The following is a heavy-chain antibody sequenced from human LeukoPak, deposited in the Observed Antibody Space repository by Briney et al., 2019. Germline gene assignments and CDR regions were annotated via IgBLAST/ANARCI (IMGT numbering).Heavy chain of an antibody. V-gene: IGHV3-21*01. CDR2: ITSSSSYI. D-gene: IGHD3-10*01. CDR3: ARVELVRLLWFGEPPKAYYYYGMDV. Sequence: SPGRSLRLSCAASGFTFSSYSMNWVRQTPGKGLEWVSSITSSSSYIYYADSVKGRFTISRDNAKNSLYLQMNSLRAEDTAVYYCARVELVRLLWFGEPPKAYYYYGMDVWGQGTTVTVSS. CDR1: GFTFSSYS. J-gene: IGHJ6*02.